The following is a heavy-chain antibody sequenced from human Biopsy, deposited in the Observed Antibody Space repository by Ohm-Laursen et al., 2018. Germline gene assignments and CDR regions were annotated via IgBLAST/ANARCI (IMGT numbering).Heavy chain of an antibody. D-gene: IGHD2-15*01. CDR2: INPHSGTT. J-gene: IGHJ1*01. Sequence: SVKVSCKASGYTFTGQHLHWVRQVPGQGLEWMGWINPHSGTTKFAQDFQGRVTMTRDTSITTAYMELRRLRSDDTAVYYCAKGQDLRGGAEYFQHWGQGALVTVSS. V-gene: IGHV1-2*02. CDR1: GYTFTGQH. CDR3: AKGQDLRGGAEYFQH.